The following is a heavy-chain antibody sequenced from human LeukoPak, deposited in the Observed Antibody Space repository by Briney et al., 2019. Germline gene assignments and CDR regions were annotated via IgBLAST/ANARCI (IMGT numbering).Heavy chain of an antibody. CDR3: ARDSERTTSYYYYGLDV. CDR2: IYYSGST. D-gene: IGHD1-1*01. J-gene: IGHJ6*02. Sequence: SQTLSLTCSVSGAPISSGDFYWTWIRQHPGKGLEWIGYIYYSGSTYYTPSLKSRVTISVDTSKNQFSLKLSSVTAADTAVYYCARDSERTTSYYYYGLDVWGQGTTVTVSS. V-gene: IGHV4-31*03. CDR1: GAPISSGDFY.